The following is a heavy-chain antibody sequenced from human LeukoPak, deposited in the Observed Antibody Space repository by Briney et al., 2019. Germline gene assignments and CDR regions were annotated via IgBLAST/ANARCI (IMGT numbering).Heavy chain of an antibody. V-gene: IGHV3-20*04. CDR3: AKDRERYCSGGSCHSGDY. J-gene: IGHJ4*02. Sequence: PGGSLRLSCAASGFTFDDYGMSWVRQAPGKGLEWVSGINWNGGSTGYADSVKGRFTISRDNAKNSLYLQMNSLRTEDTALYYCAKDRERYCSGGSCHSGDYWGQGTLVTVSS. D-gene: IGHD2-15*01. CDR1: GFTFDDYG. CDR2: INWNGGST.